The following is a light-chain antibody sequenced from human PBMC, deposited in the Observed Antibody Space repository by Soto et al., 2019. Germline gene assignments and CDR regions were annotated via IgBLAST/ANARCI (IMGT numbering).Light chain of an antibody. CDR3: SLYTSSSTVV. J-gene: IGLJ2*01. V-gene: IGLV2-14*01. CDR2: DVS. CDR1: SSDVGGYNY. Sequence: QSALTQPASVSGSPGQSITISCTGTSSDVGGYNYVSWYQQHPGKDPKLMIYDVSNRPSGVSNRFSGSKSGNTASLTISGLQAEDEADYYCSLYTSSSTVVFGGVTQLTVL.